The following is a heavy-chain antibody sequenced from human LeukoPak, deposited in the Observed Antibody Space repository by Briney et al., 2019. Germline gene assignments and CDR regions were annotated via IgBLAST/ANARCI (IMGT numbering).Heavy chain of an antibody. J-gene: IGHJ4*02. V-gene: IGHV3-43*02. Sequence: GGSLRLSCAASGFTFDDYAMHWVRQAPGKGLEWVSLIRGDGGSTYYADSVKGRFTISRDNSKNSLYLQMNGLRTEDTALYYCAKGQQRYYYDSSGYTFDYWGQGTLVTVSS. CDR3: AKGQQRYYYDSSGYTFDY. CDR1: GFTFDDYA. CDR2: IRGDGGST. D-gene: IGHD3-22*01.